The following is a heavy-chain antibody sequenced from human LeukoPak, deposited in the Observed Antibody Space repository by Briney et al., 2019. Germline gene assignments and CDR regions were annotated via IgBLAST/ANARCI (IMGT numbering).Heavy chain of an antibody. Sequence: PSETLSLTCTVYGGSFSDYYWGWIRQPPGKGLEWICEIHPSGSTNYSPSLTIRVTISLDASKNQFSLKLNSFCARVGYSYVINDWSRTGLGAYPTKYYYHMDVWDKGTTVTVSS. CDR3: NDWSRTGLGAYPTKYYYHMDV. CDR2: IHPSGST. J-gene: IGHJ6*03. V-gene: IGHV4-34*07. CDR1: GGSFSDYY. D-gene: IGHD5-18*01.